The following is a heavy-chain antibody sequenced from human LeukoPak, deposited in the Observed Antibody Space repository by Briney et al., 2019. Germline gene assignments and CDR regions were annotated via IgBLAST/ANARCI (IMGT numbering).Heavy chain of an antibody. Sequence: SETLSLTCTVSGASISSYYWSWIRQPAGKGLEWIGRIYASGSADYSPSLKSLITMSVDTSRNQFSLQLNSVTAADTAVYYCARDHDSRGFYYRGTFDIWGQGTMVTVSS. D-gene: IGHD3-22*01. V-gene: IGHV4-4*07. CDR1: GASISSYY. CDR3: ARDHDSRGFYYRGTFDI. J-gene: IGHJ3*02. CDR2: IYASGSA.